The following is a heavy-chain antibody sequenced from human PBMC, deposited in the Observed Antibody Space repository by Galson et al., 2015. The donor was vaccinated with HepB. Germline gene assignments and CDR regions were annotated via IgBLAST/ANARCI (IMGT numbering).Heavy chain of an antibody. V-gene: IGHV3-30*04. Sequence: SLRLSCAASGFTFSSYAMHWVRQAPGKGLEWVAVISYDGSNKYYADSVKGRFTISRDNSKNTLYLQMNSLRAEDTAVYYCARDNLCTSCYSVVGYGTYGMDVWGQGTTVTVSS. D-gene: IGHD2-2*01. CDR3: ARDNLCTSCYSVVGYGTYGMDV. CDR2: ISYDGSNK. J-gene: IGHJ6*02. CDR1: GFTFSSYA.